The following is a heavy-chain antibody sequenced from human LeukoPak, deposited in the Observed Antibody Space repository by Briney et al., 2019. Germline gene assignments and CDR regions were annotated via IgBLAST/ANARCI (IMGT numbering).Heavy chain of an antibody. CDR1: GFTFSSYA. V-gene: IGHV3-23*01. J-gene: IGHJ4*02. CDR2: ISGSGGST. CDR3: AKDLRGSYSYFDY. D-gene: IGHD1-26*01. Sequence: GGSLRLSCAASGFTFSSYAMSWVRQAPGKGLEWVSAISGSGGSTYFADSVKGRFTIPRDNSKNTLYLQLNSLRADDTAVYYCAKDLRGSYSYFDYWGQGTLVTVSS.